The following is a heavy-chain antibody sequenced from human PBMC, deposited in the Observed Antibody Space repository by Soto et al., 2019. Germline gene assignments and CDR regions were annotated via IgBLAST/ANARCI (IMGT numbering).Heavy chain of an antibody. CDR2: ISGSGGTT. CDR1: GFTFSNYA. Sequence: GGSLRLSCAASGFTFSNYAMTWVRQAPGKGLEWVSGISGSGGTTFYAGAVKGRFAISRDNSKNTLYLQMSSLRAEDTAAYYCALRYCSRTTCPPLNSYFYMDVWGKGTTVTVSS. J-gene: IGHJ6*03. V-gene: IGHV3-23*01. D-gene: IGHD2-2*01. CDR3: ALRYCSRTTCPPLNSYFYMDV.